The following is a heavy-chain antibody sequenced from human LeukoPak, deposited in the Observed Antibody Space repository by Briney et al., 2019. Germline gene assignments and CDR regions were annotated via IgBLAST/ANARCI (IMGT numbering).Heavy chain of an antibody. CDR3: ARLGIVVVMDRQFDY. Sequence: SETLSLTCTVSGGSISSYYWSWIRQPPGKGLEWIGSIYHSGSTYYNPSLKSRVTISVDTSKNQFSLKLSSVTAADTAVYYCARLGIVVVMDRQFDYWGQGTLVTVSS. CDR2: IYHSGST. V-gene: IGHV4-59*08. D-gene: IGHD3-22*01. J-gene: IGHJ4*02. CDR1: GGSISSYY.